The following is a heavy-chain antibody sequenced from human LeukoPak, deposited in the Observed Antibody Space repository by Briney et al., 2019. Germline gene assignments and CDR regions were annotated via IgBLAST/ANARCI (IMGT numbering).Heavy chain of an antibody. CDR1: GFIVSSNY. V-gene: IGHV3-23*01. J-gene: IGHJ3*02. CDR2: ISGSGSST. CDR3: AEALGYCSGTTCYFAFDI. D-gene: IGHD2-2*01. Sequence: PGGSLRLSCAASGFIVSSNYMSWVRQAPGKGLEWVAAISGSGSSTYYADSVKGRFTISRDNSKNTLYLQLSSLRAEDTALYYCAEALGYCSGTTCYFAFDIWGQGTMVTVSS.